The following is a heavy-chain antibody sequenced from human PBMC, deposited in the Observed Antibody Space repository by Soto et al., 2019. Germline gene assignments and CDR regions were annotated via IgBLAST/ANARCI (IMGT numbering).Heavy chain of an antibody. D-gene: IGHD3-10*01. V-gene: IGHV3-23*01. CDR1: GFTFTTFA. CDR3: AKDQGFGNLGAEYFHH. J-gene: IGHJ1*01. Sequence: GGSLRLSCAASGFTFTTFAMNWVRQAPGKGLGWVSLISGSGLSAYYADSVKGRFTISRDNSKNTLYLQMNDLRAEDTAVYYCAKDQGFGNLGAEYFHHWGQGSLVTVSS. CDR2: ISGSGLSA.